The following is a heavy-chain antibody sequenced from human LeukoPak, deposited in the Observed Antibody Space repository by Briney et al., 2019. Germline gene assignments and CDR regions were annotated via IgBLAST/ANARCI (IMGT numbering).Heavy chain of an antibody. J-gene: IGHJ4*02. CDR3: ASFRYGSGSDY. Sequence: SVKVSCKASGGTFSSYAISWVRQAPGQGLEWMGRIIPIFGTANYAQKFQGRVTITTDESTSTAYMELSSLRSGDTAVYYCASFRYGSGSDYWGQGTLVTVSS. D-gene: IGHD3-10*01. CDR1: GGTFSSYA. CDR2: IIPIFGTA. V-gene: IGHV1-69*05.